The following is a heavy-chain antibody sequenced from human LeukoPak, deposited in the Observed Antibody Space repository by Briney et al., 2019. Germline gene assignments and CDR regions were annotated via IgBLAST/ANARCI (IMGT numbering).Heavy chain of an antibody. CDR1: GDRLTNNW. CDR2: IYPGNSDT. CDR3: ARRTTVTDDAFDI. J-gene: IGHJ3*02. D-gene: IGHD4-17*01. Sequence: GESLKISCKISGDRLTNNWIGWVRQVPGKGLEWLGLIYPGNSDTRYSPFFQGQVTFSADKSISTAYLQWSSLKASDTAMYYCARRTTVTDDAFDIWGQGTMVTVSS. V-gene: IGHV5-51*01.